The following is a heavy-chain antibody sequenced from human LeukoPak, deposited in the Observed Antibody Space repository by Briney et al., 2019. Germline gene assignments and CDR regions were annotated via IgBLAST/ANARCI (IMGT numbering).Heavy chain of an antibody. CDR3: ARYVIRGLFDY. V-gene: IGHV3-53*01. CDR2: IYSGGRT. CDR1: GFTVDINY. D-gene: IGHD3-10*01. J-gene: IGHJ4*02. Sequence: GGSLRLSYAASGFTVDINYMTWVRQAPGKGLEWVSVIYSGGRTYYADSVKGRFTISRDNSKNTLYLQMNSLRVEDTAVYFCARYVIRGLFDYWGQGTLVTVSS.